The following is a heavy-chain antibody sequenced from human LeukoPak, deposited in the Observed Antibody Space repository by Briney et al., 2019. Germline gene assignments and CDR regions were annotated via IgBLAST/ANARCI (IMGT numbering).Heavy chain of an antibody. CDR3: VRDDPGVQQERRLSPFDI. CDR2: ISKSRNYI. CDR1: GFTFSRYN. J-gene: IGHJ3*02. Sequence: KSGGSLTLSCAASGFTFSRYNMNWVRQAPGQGLEWVACISKSRNYIYYADSVKGRFTISRDDAKSSLYLQMDSLRVEDTALYYCVRDDPGVQQERRLSPFDIWGQGTMVTVSS. V-gene: IGHV3-21*04. D-gene: IGHD1-1*01.